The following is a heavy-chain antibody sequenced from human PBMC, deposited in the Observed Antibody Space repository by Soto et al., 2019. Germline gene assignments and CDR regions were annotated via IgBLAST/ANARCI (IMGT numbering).Heavy chain of an antibody. CDR2: INPNSGGT. CDR1: GYTFTGYY. V-gene: IGHV1-2*04. CDR3: VRDRNYYDSSGYPGGMDV. D-gene: IGHD3-22*01. Sequence: GASVKVSCKASGYTFTGYYMHWVRQAPGQGLEWMGWINPNSGGTNYAQKFQGWVTMTRDTSISTAYMELSRLRSDDTAVYYCVRDRNYYDSSGYPGGMDVWGHGTTVTVSS. J-gene: IGHJ6*02.